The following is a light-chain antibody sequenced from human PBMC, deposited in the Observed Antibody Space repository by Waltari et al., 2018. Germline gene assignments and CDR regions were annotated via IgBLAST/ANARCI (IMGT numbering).Light chain of an antibody. CDR1: KLPNQF. J-gene: IGLJ3*02. Sequence: SFELTQPPSVSVSPGQTASIICPGEKLPNQFTYWYQQKAGQAPVLVIFKDTERPSGIPERFSGSSSGTVVTLTITGVRTEDEADYYCQSADSITTFEVFGGGTKLTVL. CDR2: KDT. V-gene: IGLV3-25*03. CDR3: QSADSITTFEV.